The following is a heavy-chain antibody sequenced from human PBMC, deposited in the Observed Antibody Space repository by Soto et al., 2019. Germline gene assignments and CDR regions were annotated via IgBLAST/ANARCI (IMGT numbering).Heavy chain of an antibody. CDR3: AIDIRPVGCNAWFDP. J-gene: IGHJ5*02. D-gene: IGHD1-26*01. Sequence: ASVKVSCKASGYTFTSYYMPWVRQAPGQGLEWMGIINPSGGSTSYAQKFQGRVTMTRDTSTSTVYMELSSLRSEDTAVYYCAIDIRPVGCNAWFDPWGQGTLVTVFS. V-gene: IGHV1-46*01. CDR1: GYTFTSYY. CDR2: INPSGGST.